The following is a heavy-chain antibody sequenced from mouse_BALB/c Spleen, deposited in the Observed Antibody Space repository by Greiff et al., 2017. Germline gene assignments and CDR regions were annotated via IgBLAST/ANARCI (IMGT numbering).Heavy chain of an antibody. J-gene: IGHJ2*01. CDR1: GYTFTSYY. V-gene: IGHV1S56*01. D-gene: IGHD1-1*01. CDR3: ARSFYSGGFDY. Sequence: VQLQQSGPELVKPGASVRISCKASGYTFTSYYIHWVKQRPGQGLEWIGWIYPGNVNTKYNEKFKGKATLTADKSSSTAYMQLSSLTSEDSAVYFCARSFYSGGFDYWGQGTTLTVSS. CDR2: IYPGNVNT.